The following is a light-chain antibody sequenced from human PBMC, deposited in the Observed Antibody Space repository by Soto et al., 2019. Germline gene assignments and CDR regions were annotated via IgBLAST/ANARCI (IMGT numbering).Light chain of an antibody. V-gene: IGKV2-24*01. CDR2: KIS. CDR1: QSLVHSDGNTY. CDR3: MQATQFPWT. Sequence: DIVMTQTPLSSPVTLGQPASISCRSSQSLVHSDGNTYLSWLQQRPGQPPRLLIYKISKRFSGVPDRFSGGGAGTDFTLKISRVEAEDVGVYYCMQATQFPWTFGQGTKVEIK. J-gene: IGKJ1*01.